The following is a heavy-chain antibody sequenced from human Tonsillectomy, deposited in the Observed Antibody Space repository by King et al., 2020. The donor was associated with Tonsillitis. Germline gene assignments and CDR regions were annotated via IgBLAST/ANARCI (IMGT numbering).Heavy chain of an antibody. V-gene: IGHV3-48*03. J-gene: IGHJ3*02. CDR2: ISSSGITL. Sequence: VQLVESGGGLVQPGGSLRLSCAASGFTFSSYEMNWVRQAPGKGLEWVSYISSSGITLYYADSVKGRFTISRDNAKNSLYLQMNSLRAEDTAVYYCARDERYSSSLDAFDIWGQGTMVTVSS. D-gene: IGHD6-13*01. CDR3: ARDERYSSSLDAFDI. CDR1: GFTFSSYE.